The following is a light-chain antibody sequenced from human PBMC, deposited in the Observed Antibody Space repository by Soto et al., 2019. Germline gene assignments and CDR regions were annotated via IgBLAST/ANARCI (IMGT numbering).Light chain of an antibody. CDR3: GTWDSSLSAGV. J-gene: IGLJ3*02. CDR1: SSNIGNNY. Sequence: QSVLTQPPSVSAAPGQKVTISCSGSSSNIGNNYVSWYQQLPGTAPKLLIFDNHQRPSGIPDRFSGSKSGTSATLGITGLQTGDEADYYCGTWDSSLSAGVFGGGTKLTVL. CDR2: DNH. V-gene: IGLV1-51*01.